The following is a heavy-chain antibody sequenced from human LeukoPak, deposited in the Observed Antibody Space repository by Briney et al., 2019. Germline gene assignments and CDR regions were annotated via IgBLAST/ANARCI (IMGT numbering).Heavy chain of an antibody. J-gene: IGHJ2*01. CDR1: GGTFSSYT. V-gene: IGHV1-69*04. CDR3: ARDRITMVRGVIVDWYFDL. Sequence: SVKVSCKASGGTFSSYTISWVRQAPGQGLEWMGRIIPILGIANYAQKFQGRVTITADKSTSTAYMELSSLRSEDTAVYYCARDRITMVRGVIVDWYFDLWGRGTLVTASS. CDR2: IIPILGIA. D-gene: IGHD3-10*01.